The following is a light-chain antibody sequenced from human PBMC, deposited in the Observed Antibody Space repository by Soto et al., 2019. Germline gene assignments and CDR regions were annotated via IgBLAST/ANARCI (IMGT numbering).Light chain of an antibody. CDR2: AAS. V-gene: IGKV1-17*03. J-gene: IGKJ1*01. CDR3: LQSNRYPWT. CDR1: QGVNNY. Sequence: DIHMTQSPSAMTASVGDRVTITCRASQGVNNYLAWFQQKPGKVPKRLIYAASSLQSGVPSRFSGSGSATEFTLTISSLQPEDVATYYCLQSNRYPWTFGQGTKVEIK.